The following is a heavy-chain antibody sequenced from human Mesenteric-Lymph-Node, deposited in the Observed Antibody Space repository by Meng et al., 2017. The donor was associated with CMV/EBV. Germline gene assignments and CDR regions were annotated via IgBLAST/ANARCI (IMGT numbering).Heavy chain of an antibody. V-gene: IGHV3-21*01. CDR2: ISSSSSYI. J-gene: IGHJ6*02. CDR1: GFTFSSYS. CDR3: ARVPAYYYYGMDV. Sequence: GESLKISCAASGFTFSSYSMNWVRQAPGKGLEWVSSISSSSSYIYYADSVKGRFTISRDNAKNSLYLQMNSLRAEDTAVYYCARVPAYYYYGMDVWGQGTTVTVSS. D-gene: IGHD6-25*01.